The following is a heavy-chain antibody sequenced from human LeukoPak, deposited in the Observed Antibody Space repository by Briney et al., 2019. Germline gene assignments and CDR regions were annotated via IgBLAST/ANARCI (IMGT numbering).Heavy chain of an antibody. CDR2: ISPSGGST. CDR1: GYTFTSYY. CDR3: ATGRAEQQLLSDY. D-gene: IGHD6-13*01. Sequence: ASVKVSCKASGYTFTSYYLYWVRQAPGLGLEWMGIISPSGGSTSYAQKFQGRVTMTRDTSISTAYMELSALLSDDTALFYCATGRAEQQLLSDYWGQGTLVTVAS. J-gene: IGHJ4*02. V-gene: IGHV1-46*01.